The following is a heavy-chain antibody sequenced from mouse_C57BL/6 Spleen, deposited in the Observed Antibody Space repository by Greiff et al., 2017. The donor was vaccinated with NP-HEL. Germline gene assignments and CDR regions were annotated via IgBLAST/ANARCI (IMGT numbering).Heavy chain of an antibody. Sequence: EVKLVESEGGLVQPGSSMKLSCTASGFTFSDYYMAWVRQVPEKGLEWVANINYDGSSTYYLDSLKSRFIISRDNAKNILYLQMSSLKSEATATYYCARGSYYGSSYNYFDYWGQGTTLTVSS. CDR3: ARGSYYGSSYNYFDY. D-gene: IGHD1-1*01. J-gene: IGHJ2*01. CDR2: INYDGSST. CDR1: GFTFSDYY. V-gene: IGHV5-16*01.